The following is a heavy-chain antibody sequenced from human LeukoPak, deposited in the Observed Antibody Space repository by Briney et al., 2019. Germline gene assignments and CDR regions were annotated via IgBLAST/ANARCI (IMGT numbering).Heavy chain of an antibody. CDR3: ARGYFRSTLTYRFAADYFQH. Sequence: SETLSLTCTVSGGSISSGPYYWGWIRQPPGKGLEWIGTIYNSGSTYYNPSLKSRVTISVDTSKTQFSLKVTSVTAADTAVYYCARGYFRSTLTYRFAADYFQHWGQGTLVTVSS. V-gene: IGHV4-39*01. D-gene: IGHD3-22*01. CDR1: GGSISSGPYY. CDR2: IYNSGST. J-gene: IGHJ1*01.